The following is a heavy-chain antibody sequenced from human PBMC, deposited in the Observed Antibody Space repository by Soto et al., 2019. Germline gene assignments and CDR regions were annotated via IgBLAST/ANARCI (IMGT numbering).Heavy chain of an antibody. CDR3: ARISGGPIS. V-gene: IGHV4-4*07. Sequence: SETLSLTCTVSGDSISPYYWNWFRQPAGKRLEWIGRIHSGGDTNYNPSLRSRVDMSVDMSKNQLSLQLKSVTAADAAVYYCARISGGPISWGRGTLVTVSS. J-gene: IGHJ4*02. CDR2: IHSGGDT. CDR1: GDSISPYY.